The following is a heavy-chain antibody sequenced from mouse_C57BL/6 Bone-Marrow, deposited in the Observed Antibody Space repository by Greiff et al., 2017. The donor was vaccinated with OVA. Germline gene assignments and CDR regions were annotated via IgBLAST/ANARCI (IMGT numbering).Heavy chain of an antibody. CDR1: GFTFTDYY. Sequence: EVQLQQSGPVLVKPGPSVKISCKASGFTFTDYYMHWVKQSPGQSLEWIGLVYPYNGGTTYKQKFKGKATLTVDTSSSTAYMERNSLTSEDSAVYDCASTVVSVDYWGQGTTLTVSS. J-gene: IGHJ2*01. D-gene: IGHD1-1*01. CDR3: ASTVVSVDY. CDR2: VYPYNGGT. V-gene: IGHV1-36*01.